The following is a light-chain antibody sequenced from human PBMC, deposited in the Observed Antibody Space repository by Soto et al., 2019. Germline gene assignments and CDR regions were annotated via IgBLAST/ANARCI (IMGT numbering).Light chain of an antibody. Sequence: VLKQFPGTLSLSTEEGATVSCRVSQSINSKSLVWYQRKFGQAPRLLIYGASSRATGIPEKFSGSGSGTHFTLTISRLEPEDLALYYCHQYGSSPRTFGLGTKVDIK. CDR1: QSINSKS. V-gene: IGKV3-20*01. CDR3: HQYGSSPRT. J-gene: IGKJ1*01. CDR2: GAS.